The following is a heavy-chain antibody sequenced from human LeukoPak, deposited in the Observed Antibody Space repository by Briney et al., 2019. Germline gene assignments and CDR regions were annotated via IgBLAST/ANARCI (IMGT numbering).Heavy chain of an antibody. Sequence: ASVKVSCKASGYTFTGYYMHWVRQAPGQGLEWMGWINPNSGGTNYAQKFQGRVTMTRDTSISTAYMELSRLRSDDTAVYYCARVHYYDSSPGDYWGQGTLVTVSS. J-gene: IGHJ4*02. CDR1: GYTFTGYY. D-gene: IGHD3-22*01. CDR3: ARVHYYDSSPGDY. CDR2: INPNSGGT. V-gene: IGHV1-2*02.